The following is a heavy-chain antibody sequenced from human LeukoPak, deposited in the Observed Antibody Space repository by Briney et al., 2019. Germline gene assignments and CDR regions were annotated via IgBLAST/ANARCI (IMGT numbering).Heavy chain of an antibody. CDR1: GFTFSSYA. J-gene: IGHJ4*02. D-gene: IGHD6-6*01. V-gene: IGHV3-33*08. CDR2: IWYDGSNK. CDR3: ARDEYSSTKLFGY. Sequence: GRSLRLSCAASGFTFSSYAMHWVRQAPGKGLEWVAVIWYDGSNKYYADSVKGRFTISRDNSKNTLYLQMNSLRAEDTAVYYCARDEYSSTKLFGYWGQGTLVTVSS.